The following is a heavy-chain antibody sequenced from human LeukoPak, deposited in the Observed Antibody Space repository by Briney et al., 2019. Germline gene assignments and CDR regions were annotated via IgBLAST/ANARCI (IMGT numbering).Heavy chain of an antibody. J-gene: IGHJ4*02. Sequence: PSETLSLTCTVPGGSVSNYYWSWVRQPPGKGLEYIGYIYHSGTTNYNPSLKSRVTMSLDTSKNQFSLKLSSVTAADTALYYCATGSSYPPGELDYWGQGSLVTVSS. CDR1: GGSVSNYY. CDR2: IYHSGTT. CDR3: ATGSSYPPGELDY. D-gene: IGHD1-7*01. V-gene: IGHV4-59*02.